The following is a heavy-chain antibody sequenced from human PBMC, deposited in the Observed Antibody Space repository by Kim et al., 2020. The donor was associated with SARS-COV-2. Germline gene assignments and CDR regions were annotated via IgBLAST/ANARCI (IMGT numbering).Heavy chain of an antibody. CDR1: GFTVSSNY. V-gene: IGHV3-66*02. CDR3: ARENRIVGATNYYYYGMDV. Sequence: GGSLRLSCAASGFTVSSNYMSWVRQAPGKGLEWVSVIYSGGSTYYADSVKGRFTISRDNSKNTLYLQMNSLRAEDTAVYYCARENRIVGATNYYYYGMDVWGQGTTVTVSS. CDR2: IYSGGST. J-gene: IGHJ6*02. D-gene: IGHD1-26*01.